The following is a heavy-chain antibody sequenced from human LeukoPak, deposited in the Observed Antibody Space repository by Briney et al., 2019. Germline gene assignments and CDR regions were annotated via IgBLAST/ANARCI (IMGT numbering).Heavy chain of an antibody. V-gene: IGHV1-69*06. CDR3: AKASYYYGSGSYPHKAFDY. CDR1: GGTFSSYA. CDR2: IIPIFGTA. J-gene: IGHJ4*02. Sequence: ASVKVSCKASGGTFSSYAISWVRQAPGQGLEWMGGIIPIFGTANYAQKFQGRVTITADKSTSTAYMELNSLRAEDTAVYYCAKASYYYGSGSYPHKAFDYWGQGTLVTVSS. D-gene: IGHD3-10*01.